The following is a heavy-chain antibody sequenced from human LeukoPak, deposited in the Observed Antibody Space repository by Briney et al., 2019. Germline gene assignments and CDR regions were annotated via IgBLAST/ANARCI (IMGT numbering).Heavy chain of an antibody. J-gene: IGHJ4*02. V-gene: IGHV3-23*01. CDR3: AKDMRGVVLVPRAYYFDS. D-gene: IGHD2-8*02. CDR2: ISGSDGAT. Sequence: HPGGSLRLSCVGSGFTFSAYGMSWVRQAPGKGLESVSSISGSDGATSYADSVKGRFTISRDNSKNTLYLQMNSLRAEDAAVYYCAKDMRGVVLVPRAYYFDSGAKGTVVPVFS. CDR1: GFTFSAYG.